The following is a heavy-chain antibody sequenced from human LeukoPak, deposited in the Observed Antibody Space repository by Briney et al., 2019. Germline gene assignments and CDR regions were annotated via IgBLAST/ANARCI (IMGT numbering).Heavy chain of an antibody. Sequence: SVKVSCKASGGTFSSYAISWVRQALGQGLEWMGRIIPILGIANYAQKFQGRVTITADKSTSTAYMELSSLISEDTAVYYCARDHFPVVPAAISSAFDIWGQGTMVTVSS. J-gene: IGHJ3*02. CDR3: ARDHFPVVPAAISSAFDI. V-gene: IGHV1-69*04. CDR2: IIPILGIA. D-gene: IGHD2-2*01. CDR1: GGTFSSYA.